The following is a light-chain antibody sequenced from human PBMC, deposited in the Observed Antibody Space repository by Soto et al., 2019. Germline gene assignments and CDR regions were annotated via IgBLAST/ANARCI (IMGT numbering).Light chain of an antibody. CDR2: KAS. Sequence: DIQMTQSPSTLSASVGDRVTITCRASQSISSWLAWYQQKPGKAPKLLIYKASSLESGVPSRFSGHGSGTEFTLTISSLQPDDFSTFFCQQDNSYSRTFGQGTKVDIK. CDR3: QQDNSYSRT. J-gene: IGKJ1*01. V-gene: IGKV1-5*03. CDR1: QSISSW.